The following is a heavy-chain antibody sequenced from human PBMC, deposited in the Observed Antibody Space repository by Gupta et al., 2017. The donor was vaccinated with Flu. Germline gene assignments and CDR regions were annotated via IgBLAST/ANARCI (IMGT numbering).Heavy chain of an antibody. CDR2: IIPLFPST. CDR3: ARDQSLLAALQASDNWFDP. D-gene: IGHD2-15*01. J-gene: IGHJ5*02. Sequence: TWMRQAPGQGLEWVGGIIPLFPSTNYAQKFQDRATITADASANMVYLELSSLRSEDTAVYYCARDQSLLAALQASDNWFDPWGQGTLVTVSS. V-gene: IGHV1-69*01.